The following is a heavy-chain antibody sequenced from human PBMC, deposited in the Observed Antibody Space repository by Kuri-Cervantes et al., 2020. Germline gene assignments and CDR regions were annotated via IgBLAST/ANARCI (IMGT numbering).Heavy chain of an antibody. V-gene: IGHV3-73*01. CDR3: TRYCSSSSCPIEAAFDI. J-gene: IGHJ3*02. D-gene: IGHD2-2*01. CDR2: VKRKTNNYAA. Sequence: GESLKISCEASGFTFSGSSMHWVRQASGKGLEWVARVKRKTNNYAASYAASVKGRFTISRDDSKNTAYLEMNNLKTEDTAVYYCTRYCSSSSCPIEAAFDIWGQGTMVTVSS. CDR1: GFTFSGSS.